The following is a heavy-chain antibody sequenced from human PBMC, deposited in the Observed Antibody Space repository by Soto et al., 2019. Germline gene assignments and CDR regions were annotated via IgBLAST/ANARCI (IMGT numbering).Heavy chain of an antibody. CDR2: IDPSDSYT. D-gene: IGHD2-15*01. Sequence: PGESLTISCKGSGYRFTSYWISWVRQMPGKGLEWMGRIDPSDSYTNYSPSFQGHVTISADKSISTAYLQWSSLKASDTAMYYCARRLVVAASLYYYGMDVWGQGTTVTSP. CDR3: ARRLVVAASLYYYGMDV. V-gene: IGHV5-10-1*01. J-gene: IGHJ6*02. CDR1: GYRFTSYW.